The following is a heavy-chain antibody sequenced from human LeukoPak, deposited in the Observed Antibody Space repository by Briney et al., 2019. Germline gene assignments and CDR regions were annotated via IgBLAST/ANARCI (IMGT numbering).Heavy chain of an antibody. D-gene: IGHD4/OR15-4a*01. Sequence: PGGSLRLSCTVSGFTVSSNSMSWVRQAPGKGLECVSLIYSGSTHYSDSVKGRFTISRDNSKNTLYLQMNSLRAEDTAVNYCARRAGAYSHPYDFWGQGTLVTVSS. CDR3: ARRAGAYSHPYDF. CDR1: GFTVSSNS. V-gene: IGHV3-53*01. CDR2: IYSGST. J-gene: IGHJ4*02.